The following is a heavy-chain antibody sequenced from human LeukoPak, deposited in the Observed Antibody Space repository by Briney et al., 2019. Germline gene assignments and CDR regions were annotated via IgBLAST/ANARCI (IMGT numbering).Heavy chain of an antibody. V-gene: IGHV3-48*01. J-gene: IGHJ4*02. D-gene: IGHD6-6*01. Sequence: GGSLRLSCAASGFTFSSYSMNWVRQAPGKGLEWVSYISSSSSTIYYADSVKGRFTISRDNAKNSLYLQMNSLRAEDTAVYYCARATQSPIIAARPSDYWGQGTLVTVSS. CDR2: ISSSSSTI. CDR1: GFTFSSYS. CDR3: ARATQSPIIAARPSDY.